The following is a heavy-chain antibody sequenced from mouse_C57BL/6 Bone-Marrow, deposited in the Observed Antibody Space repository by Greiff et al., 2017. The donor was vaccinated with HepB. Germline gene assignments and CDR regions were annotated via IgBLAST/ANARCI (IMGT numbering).Heavy chain of an antibody. D-gene: IGHD1-1*01. Sequence: EVQLVESGPGLVKPSQSLSLTCSVTGYSITSGYYWNWIRQFPGNKLEWMGYISYDGSNNYNPSLKNRISITRDTSKNQFFLKLNSVTTEDTATYYCARETGITTVVATDWYFDVWGTGTTVTVSS. CDR3: ARETGITTVVATDWYFDV. CDR1: GYSITSGYY. CDR2: ISYDGSN. V-gene: IGHV3-6*01. J-gene: IGHJ1*03.